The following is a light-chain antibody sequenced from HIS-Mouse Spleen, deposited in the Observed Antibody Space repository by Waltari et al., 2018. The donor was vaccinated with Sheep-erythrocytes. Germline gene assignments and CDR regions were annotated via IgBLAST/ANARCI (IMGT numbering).Light chain of an antibody. J-gene: IGLJ1*01. V-gene: IGLV2-11*01. Sequence: QSALTQPRPVSGSPGPSVTISCTGTSSHVGRYNYVSWYQQHPGKAPKLMIYDVSKRPSGVPDRFSGSKSGNTASLTISGLQAEDEADYYCCSYAGSYNHVFATGTKVTVL. CDR1: SSHVGRYNY. CDR2: DVS. CDR3: CSYAGSYNHV.